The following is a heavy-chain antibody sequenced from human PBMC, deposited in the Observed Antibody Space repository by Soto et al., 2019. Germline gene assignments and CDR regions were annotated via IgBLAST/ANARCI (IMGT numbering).Heavy chain of an antibody. V-gene: IGHV1-3*01. CDR3: ARVSFETSGFADY. D-gene: IGHD5-12*01. CDR1: GYTFTAYT. CDR2: INAANGAT. J-gene: IGHJ4*02. Sequence: ASVKVSCKASGYTFTAYTIHWVSQAPGQSLEWMVWINAANGATKYSEKFQGRVTITRDTSAMTAFMDLSSLSSKDTAVYFCARVSFETSGFADYWGQGTLVTVSS.